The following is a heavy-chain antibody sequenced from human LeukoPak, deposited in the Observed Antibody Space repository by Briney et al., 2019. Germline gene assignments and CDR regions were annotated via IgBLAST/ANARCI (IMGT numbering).Heavy chain of an antibody. V-gene: IGHV4-59*01. CDR2: IYYSGSS. D-gene: IGHD3-10*01. CDR3: VRDSDQLWFTS. Sequence: SETLSLTCTVSGGSISSYYWSWIRQPPGKGLEWIGYIYYSGSSNYNPSLKSRVTISVDTSKNQFSLKLRSVTAADTAVYFCVRDSDQLWFTSWGQGTPVTVSS. J-gene: IGHJ5*02. CDR1: GGSISSYY.